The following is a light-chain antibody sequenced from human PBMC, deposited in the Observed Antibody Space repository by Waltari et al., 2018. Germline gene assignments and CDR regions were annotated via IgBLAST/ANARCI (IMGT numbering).Light chain of an antibody. CDR2: KAS. CDR1: QNISRW. CDR3: QQYNTYST. V-gene: IGKV1-5*03. Sequence: DTQMTKYPSTLPASVRDRVTITCRARQNISRWLAWYQQEPGKAPKLLMYKASTFESGVPPRFSGSGSGTEFTLTISSLQPDDFATYYCQQYNTYSTFGQGTKLEIK. J-gene: IGKJ2*01.